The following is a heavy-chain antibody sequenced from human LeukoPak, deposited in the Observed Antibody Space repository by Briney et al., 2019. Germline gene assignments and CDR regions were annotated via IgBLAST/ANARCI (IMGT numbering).Heavy chain of an antibody. CDR1: GYAFTGYY. CDR2: INPNNGAT. Sequence: ASVTVSCKASGYAFTGYYMHWVRQAPGQGLEWMGRINPNNGATNYAQKLQGRVTITGDTSISTAYMELSSLRSDDTAVYYCTRETGSYHGNDYWGQGTLVTVTS. D-gene: IGHD1-26*01. CDR3: TRETGSYHGNDY. J-gene: IGHJ4*02. V-gene: IGHV1-2*06.